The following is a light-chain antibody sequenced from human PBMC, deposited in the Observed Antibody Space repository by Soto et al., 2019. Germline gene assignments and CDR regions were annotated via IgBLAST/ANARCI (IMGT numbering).Light chain of an antibody. CDR1: QSVRSSY. Sequence: IVFTQPPGTLSVSPGESATLSCRASQSVRSSYLAWYQQKPGQAPRLLIYGASNRATGIPDRFSGSGSGTDFTLTISRLEPEDFAVYYCQQYVSPWTFGQGTKVDIK. J-gene: IGKJ1*01. V-gene: IGKV3-20*01. CDR2: GAS. CDR3: QQYVSPWT.